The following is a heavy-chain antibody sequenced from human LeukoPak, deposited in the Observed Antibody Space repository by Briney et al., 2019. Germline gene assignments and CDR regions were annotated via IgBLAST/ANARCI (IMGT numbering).Heavy chain of an antibody. CDR1: GYTFTGYY. D-gene: IGHD3-10*01. Sequence: GASVKVSCKASGYTFTGYYMHWVRQAPGQGLEWMGWINPNSGGTNYAQKFQGRVTMTRGTSISTAYMELSRLRSDDTAVYYCASYFYGSGSLNWFDPWGQGTLVTVSS. J-gene: IGHJ5*02. CDR2: INPNSGGT. CDR3: ASYFYGSGSLNWFDP. V-gene: IGHV1-2*02.